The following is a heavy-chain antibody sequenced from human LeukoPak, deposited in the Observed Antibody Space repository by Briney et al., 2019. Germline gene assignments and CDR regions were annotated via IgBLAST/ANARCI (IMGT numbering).Heavy chain of an antibody. Sequence: SETLSLTCTVSGGSISSYYWSRIRQPPGKGLEWIGYIYYSGSTNYNPSLKSRVTISVDTSKNQFSLKLSSVTAADTAVYYCARDDRYYYYAMDVWGQGTTVTVSS. CDR1: GGSISSYY. CDR3: ARDDRYYYYAMDV. V-gene: IGHV4-59*01. J-gene: IGHJ6*02. CDR2: IYYSGST.